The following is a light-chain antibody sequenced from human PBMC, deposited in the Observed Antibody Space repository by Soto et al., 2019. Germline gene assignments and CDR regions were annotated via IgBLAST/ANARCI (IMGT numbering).Light chain of an antibody. V-gene: IGLV2-11*01. CDR3: YSYAGSNTLV. CDR2: DVT. CDR1: SSDVGNYNY. J-gene: IGLJ2*01. Sequence: QSALTQPRSVSGSPGQSVTISCTGTSSDVGNYNYVSWYQRHPGKAPKLMIFDVTMRPSGVPDRFSGSKSGDTASLTISGLQAEDEADYYCYSYAGSNTLVFGGGTKLTVL.